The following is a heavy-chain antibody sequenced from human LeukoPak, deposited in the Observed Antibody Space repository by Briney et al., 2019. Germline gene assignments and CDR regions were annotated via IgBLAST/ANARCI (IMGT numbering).Heavy chain of an antibody. J-gene: IGHJ6*03. CDR2: INGDGEYT. Sequence: GGSLRLSCEDSGYSFGGFYMHWVRQAPGKGLEWVASINGDGEYTVYAASVKGRSTISRDNSNNMLNLQMSSLRAEDTALYYCAQRGVQGYMDVWGKGTTVIVSS. CDR3: AQRGVQGYMDV. V-gene: IGHV3-20*04. CDR1: GYSFGGFY. D-gene: IGHD1-26*01.